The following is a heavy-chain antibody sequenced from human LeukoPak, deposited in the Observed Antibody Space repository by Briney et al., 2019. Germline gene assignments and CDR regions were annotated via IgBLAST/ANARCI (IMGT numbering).Heavy chain of an antibody. J-gene: IGHJ4*02. V-gene: IGHV4-39*01. Sequence: SETLSLTCTVSGGSISSSSYYWGWIRQPPGKGLEWIGSIYYSGSTYYNPSLKSRVTISVDTSKTQFSLKLSSVTAADTAVYYCARQGSGYYLIDYWGQGTLVTVSS. CDR1: GGSISSSSYY. CDR2: IYYSGST. CDR3: ARQGSGYYLIDY. D-gene: IGHD3-22*01.